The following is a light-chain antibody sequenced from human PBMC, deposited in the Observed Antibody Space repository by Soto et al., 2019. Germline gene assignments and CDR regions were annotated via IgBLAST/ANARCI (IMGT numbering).Light chain of an antibody. Sequence: DIQMTQSPYTLSASVGDRVTITCRASQGISTWLAWYQQKPGTAPKLLIYDASSLEGGVPSRFSGSGSGTEFTLTISSLQPDDYATYYCQQYSSYSRTFGQGTKVDIK. CDR2: DAS. CDR1: QGISTW. V-gene: IGKV1-5*01. CDR3: QQYSSYSRT. J-gene: IGKJ1*01.